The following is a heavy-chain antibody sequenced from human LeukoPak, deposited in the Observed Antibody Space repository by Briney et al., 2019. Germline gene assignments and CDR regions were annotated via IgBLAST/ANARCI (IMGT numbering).Heavy chain of an antibody. J-gene: IGHJ6*03. CDR2: IYHSGST. CDR1: GYSISSGYY. Sequence: SETLSLTCTVSGYSISSGYYWGWIRQPPGKGLEWIGSIYHSGSTYYNPSLKSRVTISVDTSKNQFSLKLSSVTAADTAVYYCARGDHSNYGGYYYYYYYMDVWGKGTTVTVSS. V-gene: IGHV4-38-2*02. CDR3: ARGDHSNYGGYYYYYYYMDV. D-gene: IGHD4-11*01.